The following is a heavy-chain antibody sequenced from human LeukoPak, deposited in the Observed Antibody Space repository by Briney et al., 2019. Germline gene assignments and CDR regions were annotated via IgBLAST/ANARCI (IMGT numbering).Heavy chain of an antibody. CDR2: IYSGGST. CDR1: GFTVSSNY. CDR3: ARDRMVRYAFDI. V-gene: IGHV3-53*01. J-gene: IGHJ3*02. D-gene: IGHD3-10*01. Sequence: GGSLRLSCAASGFTVSSNYMSWVRQAPGKGLEWVSIIYSGGSTYYADSVRGRFTISRDNSKNTLYLQMNSLRAEDTAVYYCARDRMVRYAFDIWGQGTVVTVSS.